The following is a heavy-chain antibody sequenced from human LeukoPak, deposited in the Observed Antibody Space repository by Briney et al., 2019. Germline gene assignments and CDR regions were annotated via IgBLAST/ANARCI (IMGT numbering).Heavy chain of an antibody. D-gene: IGHD2-2*01. V-gene: IGHV4-59*01. CDR3: ARDLRSTSDRDCYYGMDV. J-gene: IGHJ6*02. Sequence: PSETLSLTCTVSGGSISSYYWSWIRQPPGKGLEWIGYIYYSGSTNYNPSLKSRVTISVDTSKNQLSLKLSSATAADTAVYYCARDLRSTSDRDCYYGMDVWGQGTTVTVSS. CDR1: GGSISSYY. CDR2: IYYSGST.